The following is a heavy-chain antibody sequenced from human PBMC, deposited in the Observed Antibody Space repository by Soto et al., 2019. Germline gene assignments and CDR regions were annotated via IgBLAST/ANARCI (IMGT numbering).Heavy chain of an antibody. D-gene: IGHD6-13*01. V-gene: IGHV1-18*01. J-gene: IGHJ4*02. CDR2: ISAYNGNT. Sequence: QVQLVQSGAEVKKPGASVRVSCKASGYTFTSYGISWVRQAPGQGLEWMGWISAYNGNTNYAQSLQGRVTMTTDTPTTTAYMELRNLNSDDTAVYYCARVSPSSRAAEPWGQGTLVTVS. CDR3: ARVSPSSRAAEP. CDR1: GYTFTSYG.